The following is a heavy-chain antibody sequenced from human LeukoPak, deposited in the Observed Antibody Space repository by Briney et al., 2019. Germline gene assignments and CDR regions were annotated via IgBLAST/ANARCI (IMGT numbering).Heavy chain of an antibody. V-gene: IGHV3-7*03. Sequence: PGGSLRLSCAASGFTFSDHAMSWVRQTPGKGLEWVANIKQDGSEKYYVDSVKGRFTISRDNAKNSLYLQMNSLRVEDTAVYYCASRHFENWGQGTLVTVPS. J-gene: IGHJ4*02. CDR2: IKQDGSEK. CDR1: GFTFSDHA. CDR3: ASRHFEN.